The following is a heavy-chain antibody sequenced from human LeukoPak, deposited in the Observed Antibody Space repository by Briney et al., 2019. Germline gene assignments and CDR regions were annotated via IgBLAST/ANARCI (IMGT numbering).Heavy chain of an antibody. D-gene: IGHD3-22*01. CDR3: ARDQLPYYYDSSGPIDL. Sequence: ASVKVSCKASGYTFTSYYMHWVRQAPGQGLGWMGIINPSGGSTSYAQKFQGRVTMTRDMSTSTVYMELSSLRSEDTAVYYCARDQLPYYYDSSGPIDLWGRGTLVTVSS. CDR1: GYTFTSYY. CDR2: INPSGGST. J-gene: IGHJ2*01. V-gene: IGHV1-46*01.